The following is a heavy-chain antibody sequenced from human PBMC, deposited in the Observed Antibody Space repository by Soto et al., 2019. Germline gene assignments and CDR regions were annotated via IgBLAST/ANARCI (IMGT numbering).Heavy chain of an antibody. V-gene: IGHV5-51*01. D-gene: IGHD3-22*01. J-gene: IGHJ3*02. Sequence: GESLKISCKASGYSFSFYWIGWVRQMPGKGLEWMAIMYPDDSDIRYSPSFEAHVTISADKSTSTAFLQWSSLKASDTAMYYCATASVYDFENSNYYRDAFDIWGQGTLVTVSS. CDR2: MYPDDSDI. CDR1: GYSFSFYW. CDR3: ATASVYDFENSNYYRDAFDI.